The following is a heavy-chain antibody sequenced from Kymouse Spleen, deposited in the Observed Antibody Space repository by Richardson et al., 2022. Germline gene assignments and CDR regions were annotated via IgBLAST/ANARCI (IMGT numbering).Heavy chain of an antibody. D-gene: IGHD6-19*01. Sequence: VQLVESGGGLVQPGGSLRLSCAASGFTFSSYWMSWVRQAPGKGLEWVANIKQDGSEKYYVDSVKGRFTISRDNAKNSLYLQMNSLRAEDTAVYYCARGGSSGWYGFDYWGQGTLVTVSS. CDR2: IKQDGSEK. V-gene: IGHV3-7*01. CDR1: GFTFSSYW. CDR3: ARGGSSGWYGFDY. J-gene: IGHJ4*02.